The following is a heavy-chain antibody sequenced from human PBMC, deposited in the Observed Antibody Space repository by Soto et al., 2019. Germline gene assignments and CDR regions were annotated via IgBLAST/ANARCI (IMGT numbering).Heavy chain of an antibody. V-gene: IGHV3-74*01. J-gene: IGHJ6*02. Sequence: GGSLRLSFAASGFSFNDNWMHWVRQVPGKGLMWVSRLNSDGRDTIYADSVKGRFTVSRESAKNNLYLQMNSLRVEDTAVYYCVREMPVPIRGGYYYYSVLHXWGQATTVTVS. CDR2: LNSDGRDT. D-gene: IGHD2-2*01. CDR1: GFSFNDNW. CDR3: VREMPVPIRGGYYYYSVLHX.